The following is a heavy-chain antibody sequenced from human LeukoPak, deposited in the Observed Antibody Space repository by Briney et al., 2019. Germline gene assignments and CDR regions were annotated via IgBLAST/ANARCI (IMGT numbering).Heavy chain of an antibody. D-gene: IGHD6-13*01. CDR2: INTDGRST. V-gene: IGHV3-74*01. CDR3: VRGVGVSRFNYLDS. CDR1: GFNFNKYW. J-gene: IGHJ4*02. Sequence: GGSLRLSCAASGFNFNKYWMYWVRQAPGKGLVWVSYINTDGRSTTYADSVKGRFTISRDNAKNTLYLQMNSLRAEDTAVYYCVRGVGVSRFNYLDSWGQGTLVIVSS.